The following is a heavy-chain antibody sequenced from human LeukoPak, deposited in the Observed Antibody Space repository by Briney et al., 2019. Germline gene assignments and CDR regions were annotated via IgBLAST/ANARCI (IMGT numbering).Heavy chain of an antibody. V-gene: IGHV4-31*03. CDR2: IYYSGST. J-gene: IGHJ5*02. Sequence: SETLSLTCTVSGGSISSGGYYWSWIRQHPGKGLEWIGYIYYSGSTYYNPSLKSRVTISVDTSKNQFSLKLSSVTAADTAVYYCARGVFGASDYDFWSGEFDPWGQGTLVTVSS. CDR3: ARGVFGASDYDFWSGEFDP. D-gene: IGHD3-3*01. CDR1: GGSISSGGYY.